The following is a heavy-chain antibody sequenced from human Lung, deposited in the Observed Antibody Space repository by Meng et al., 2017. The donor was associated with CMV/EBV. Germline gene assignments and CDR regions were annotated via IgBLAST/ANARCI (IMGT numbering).Heavy chain of an antibody. CDR1: GYTFTGYY. D-gene: IGHD6-13*01. V-gene: IGHV1-2*04. Sequence: QVQLGQSGAEVKKPGASVKVSCKASGYTFTGYYMHWVRQAPGQGLEWMGWINPNSGGTNYAQKFQGWATMTRDTSISTAYMELSRLRSDDTAVYYCARDWEGSWAVFDYWGQGTLVTVSS. J-gene: IGHJ4*02. CDR3: ARDWEGSWAVFDY. CDR2: INPNSGGT.